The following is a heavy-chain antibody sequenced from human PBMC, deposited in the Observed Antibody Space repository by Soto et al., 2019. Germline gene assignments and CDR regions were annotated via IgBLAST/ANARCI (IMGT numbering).Heavy chain of an antibody. V-gene: IGHV5-51*01. J-gene: IGHJ6*02. CDR3: ARRYGSGSYYQYYYGMDV. CDR1: GYSFTSYW. CDR2: IYPGDSDA. Sequence: GESLTLSCKGSGYSFTSYWIGWVRQMPGKGLEWMGIIYPGDSDARYSPSFQGQVTISADKSISTAYLQWSSLKASDTAMYYCARRYGSGSYYQYYYGMDVWGQGTTVTVSS. D-gene: IGHD3-10*01.